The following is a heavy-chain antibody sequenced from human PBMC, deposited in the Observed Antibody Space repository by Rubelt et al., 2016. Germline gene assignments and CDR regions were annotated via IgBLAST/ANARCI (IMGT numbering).Heavy chain of an antibody. Sequence: EVQLLESGGGLVQPGGSLRLSCAASGFTFSSYAMSWVRQGPGKGLEWVSAISGSDGNTYYADSVKGRFGISRDNSKSTLYLQMNSLRAEDTAVYSCARDRNKYFDLWGRGTLITVSS. J-gene: IGHJ2*01. V-gene: IGHV3-23*01. CDR1: GFTFSSYA. D-gene: IGHD1/OR15-1a*01. CDR2: ISGSDGNT. CDR3: ARDRNKYFDL.